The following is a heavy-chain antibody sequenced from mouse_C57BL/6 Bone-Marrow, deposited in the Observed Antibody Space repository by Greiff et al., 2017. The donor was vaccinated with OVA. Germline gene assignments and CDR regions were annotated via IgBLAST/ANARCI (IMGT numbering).Heavy chain of an antibody. CDR3: ARDRYDYSHWYFDV. CDR1: GFTFSDFY. V-gene: IGHV7-1*01. D-gene: IGHD2-4*01. J-gene: IGHJ1*03. Sequence: DVMLVESGGGLVQSGRSLRLSCATSGFTFSDFYMEWVRQAPGKGLEWIAASRNKANDYTTEYSASVKGRFIVSRDTSQSILYLQMNALRAEDTAIYYCARDRYDYSHWYFDVWGTGTTVTVSS. CDR2: SRNKANDYTT.